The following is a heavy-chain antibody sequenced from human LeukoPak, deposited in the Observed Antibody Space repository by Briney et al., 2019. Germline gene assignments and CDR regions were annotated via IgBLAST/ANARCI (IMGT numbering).Heavy chain of an antibody. CDR3: ARPYDYVWGSYQDAFDI. V-gene: IGHV4-34*01. CDR1: GGSFSGYY. J-gene: IGHJ3*02. D-gene: IGHD3-16*01. Sequence: SETLSLTCAVYGGSFSGYYWSWIRQPPGKGLEWIGEINHSGSTNYNPSLKSRVTISVDTSKNQFSLKLSSVTAADKAVYYCARPYDYVWGSYQDAFDIWGQGTMVTVSS. CDR2: INHSGST.